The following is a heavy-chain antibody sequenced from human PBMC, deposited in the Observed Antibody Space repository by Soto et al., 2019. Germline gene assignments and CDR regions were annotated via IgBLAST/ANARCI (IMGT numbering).Heavy chain of an antibody. D-gene: IGHD6-13*01. J-gene: IGHJ4*02. CDR3: ARGHSSSWYGY. Sequence: PSETLSLTCTVSGGSISSGGYYWSWIRQHPGKGLEWIGYIYYSGSTNYNPSLKSRVTISVDKSKNQFSLKLSSVTAADTAVYYCARGHSSSWYGYWGQGTLVTVSS. CDR2: IYYSGST. CDR1: GGSISSGGYY. V-gene: IGHV4-31*03.